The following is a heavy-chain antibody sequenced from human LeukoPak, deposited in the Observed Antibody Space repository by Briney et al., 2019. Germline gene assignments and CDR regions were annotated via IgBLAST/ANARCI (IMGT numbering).Heavy chain of an antibody. Sequence: PGGSLRLSCAASGFTFSSYWMSWVRQAPGMGLEWVSSIGSSGDITYYADSVKGRFTISRDNSKNTLYLQMNSLRAEDTAVYYCARDIDNGDYVVYWGQGTLVTVSS. V-gene: IGHV3-23*01. CDR1: GFTFSSYW. J-gene: IGHJ4*02. D-gene: IGHD4-17*01. CDR2: IGSSGDIT. CDR3: ARDIDNGDYVVY.